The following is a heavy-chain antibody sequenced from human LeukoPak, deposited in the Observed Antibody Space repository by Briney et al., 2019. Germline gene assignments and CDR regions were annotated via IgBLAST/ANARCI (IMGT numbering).Heavy chain of an antibody. CDR1: GFTFSDYY. D-gene: IGHD1-26*01. J-gene: IGHJ4*02. CDR3: AKRSGINYGYFDS. V-gene: IGHV3-11*01. Sequence: PGGSLRLSCAASGFTFSDYYMSWIRQAPGKGLEWVSYISSSGSTIYYADSVKGRFTISRDNAKNTAYLQMNSLRSEDTAVYYCAKRSGINYGYFDSWGQGTLVTVSS. CDR2: ISSSGSTI.